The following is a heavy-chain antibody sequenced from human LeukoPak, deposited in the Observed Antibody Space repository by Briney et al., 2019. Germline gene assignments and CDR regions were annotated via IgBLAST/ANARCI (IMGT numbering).Heavy chain of an antibody. CDR1: GFTFSNAW. CDR2: IRGSGGTT. CDR3: AKSVSPGGYVGSLYFFDD. J-gene: IGHJ4*02. Sequence: GGSLRLSGAASGFTFSNAWMNWFRQAPGKGLEWVSTIRGSGGTTYYADSVEGQFTISRDNSKNTVSLQMNSLRAEDTAIYYCAKSVSPGGYVGSLYFFDDWGQGTLVTVSS. V-gene: IGHV3-23*01. D-gene: IGHD1-26*01.